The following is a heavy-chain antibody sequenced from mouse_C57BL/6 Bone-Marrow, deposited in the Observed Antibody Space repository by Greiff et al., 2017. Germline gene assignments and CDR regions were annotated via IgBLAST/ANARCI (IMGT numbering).Heavy chain of an antibody. V-gene: IGHV2-6*01. Sequence: VQLQQSGPGLVAPSQSLSITCTVSGFSLTSYGVDWVRQSPGKGLEWLGVIWGVGSTNYNSALKSRLSISKDNSKSQVFLQMNSLQTDDTAMYYCASRGYDYDGAMDYWGQGTSVTVSS. CDR1: GFSLTSYG. J-gene: IGHJ4*01. CDR3: ASRGYDYDGAMDY. CDR2: IWGVGST. D-gene: IGHD2-4*01.